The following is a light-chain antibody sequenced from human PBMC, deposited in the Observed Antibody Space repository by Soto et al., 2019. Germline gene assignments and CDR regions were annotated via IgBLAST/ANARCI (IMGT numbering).Light chain of an antibody. Sequence: DIQMTQSPSTLSASVGDRVTITCRASRSIGDWLAWYQQKPGNAPKLMIYDASTLISGVPSRFSGSGYGTEFTLTISSLQPDDFATYYCQLYNSLSPATFGQGTVVEIK. J-gene: IGKJ1*01. V-gene: IGKV1-5*01. CDR1: RSIGDW. CDR3: QLYNSLSPAT. CDR2: DAS.